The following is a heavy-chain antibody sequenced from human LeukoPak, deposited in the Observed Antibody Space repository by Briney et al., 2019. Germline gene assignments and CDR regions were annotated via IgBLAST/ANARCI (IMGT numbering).Heavy chain of an antibody. V-gene: IGHV5-51*01. CDR3: ARHGVYCSSTSCWGQEYYYYYMDV. D-gene: IGHD2-2*01. J-gene: IGHJ6*03. CDR1: GYSFTSYW. CDR2: IYPGDSDT. Sequence: GESLKISCKGSGYSFTSYWIGWVRQMPGKGLEWMGIIYPGDSDTRYIPSFQGQVTISADKSISTAYLQWSSLKASDTAMYYCARHGVYCSSTSCWGQEYYYYYMDVWGKGTTVTVSS.